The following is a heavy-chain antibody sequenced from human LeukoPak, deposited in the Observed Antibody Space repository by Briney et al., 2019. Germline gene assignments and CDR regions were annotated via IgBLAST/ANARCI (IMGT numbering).Heavy chain of an antibody. CDR1: GYTLTELS. V-gene: IGHV1-24*01. J-gene: IGHJ3*02. CDR3: ARDHFNPTKNAFDI. Sequence: ASVKVSCKVSGYTLTELSMHWVRQAPGKGLEWMGGFDPEDGETIYAQKFQGRVTMTEDTSTDTAYMELSSLRSEDTAVYHCARDHFNPTKNAFDIWGQGTMVTVSS. D-gene: IGHD3-3*02. CDR2: FDPEDGET.